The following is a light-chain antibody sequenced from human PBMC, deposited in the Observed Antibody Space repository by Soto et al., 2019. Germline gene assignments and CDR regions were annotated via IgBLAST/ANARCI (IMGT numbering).Light chain of an antibody. CDR3: CSYAGSSLYV. V-gene: IGLV2-23*01. CDR2: EGS. CDR1: SNDVGSYNL. J-gene: IGLJ1*01. Sequence: QSALTQPASVSGSPGQSITISCTGTSNDVGSYNLVSWYQQHPGKAPKLMIYEGSKRPSGVSNRFSGSKSGNTASLTISGLQAEDEADYYCCSYAGSSLYVFGTGTKVTVL.